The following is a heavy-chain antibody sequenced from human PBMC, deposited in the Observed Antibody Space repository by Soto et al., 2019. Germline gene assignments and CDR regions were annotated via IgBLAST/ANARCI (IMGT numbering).Heavy chain of an antibody. CDR3: ARDLEYCRSGTSNREWFDP. Sequence: QVQLVQSGAEVKKPGASVKVSCKASGYTFTTHGISWVRQVPGQGLEWMGWVRGDNGHTNYAQSLQGRATMTTDTSTNTAYMELRSLRSYDAAVYYCARDLEYCRSGTSNREWFDPWGQGTLVTVSS. V-gene: IGHV1-18*01. D-gene: IGHD2-2*01. J-gene: IGHJ5*02. CDR2: VRGDNGHT. CDR1: GYTFTTHG.